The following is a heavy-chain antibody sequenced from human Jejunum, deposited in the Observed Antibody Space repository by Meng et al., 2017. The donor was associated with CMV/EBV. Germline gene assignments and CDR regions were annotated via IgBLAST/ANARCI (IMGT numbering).Heavy chain of an antibody. V-gene: IGHV3-21*06. CDR2: IAGGSATYI. Sequence: AAAGFNFRGGSMNWLRLAPGKGLEWVASIAGGSATYIYYGDSVEGRFTISRDNARSLLYLQMNNLRPEDSAVYYCARDNDFTNYYWGQGTLVTVSS. J-gene: IGHJ4*02. CDR1: GFNFRGGS. CDR3: ARDNDFTNYY. D-gene: IGHD4-11*01.